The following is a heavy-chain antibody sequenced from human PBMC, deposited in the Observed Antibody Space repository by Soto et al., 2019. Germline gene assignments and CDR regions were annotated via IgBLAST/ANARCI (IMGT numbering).Heavy chain of an antibody. V-gene: IGHV4-30-4*01. Sequence: SETLSLTCSVSGDSISSVDYFWAWIRQPPGQALEYIGYIYKSATTYYNPSFESRVAISLDTSKSQFSLNVTSVTAADTAVYFCARGRYCLTGRCFPNWFDSWGQGTPVTVSS. CDR3: ARGRYCLTGRCFPNWFDS. D-gene: IGHD2-15*01. CDR1: GDSISSVDYF. J-gene: IGHJ5*01. CDR2: IYKSATT.